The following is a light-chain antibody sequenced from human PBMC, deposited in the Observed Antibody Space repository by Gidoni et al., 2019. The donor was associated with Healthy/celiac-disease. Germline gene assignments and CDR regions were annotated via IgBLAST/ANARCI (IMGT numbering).Light chain of an antibody. J-gene: IGKJ2*01. CDR2: AAS. CDR3: LQDYNYPYT. CDR1: QGIRTD. Sequence: AIQMTQSPSSLSASLGDRVTITCRASQGIRTDLGWYQQKPGKAPKLLIYAASSLQSGVPSRFSGSGSGTDFTLTISSLQPEDFATYYCLQDYNYPYTFGQGTKLEIK. V-gene: IGKV1-6*01.